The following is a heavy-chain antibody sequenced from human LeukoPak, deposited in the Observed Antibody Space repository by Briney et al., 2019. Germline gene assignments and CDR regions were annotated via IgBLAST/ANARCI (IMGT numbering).Heavy chain of an antibody. CDR3: AREAIAAGTDDAFDI. V-gene: IGHV3-7*01. CDR1: GFAFNNYW. J-gene: IGHJ3*02. D-gene: IGHD6-13*01. Sequence: GGSLRLSCAASGFAFNNYWMSWVRQAPGKGLEWVANIRQDGGEKYYVDSVKGRFTISRDNAKNSLYLQMNSLRAEDTAVYYCAREAIAAGTDDAFDIWGQGTMLTVSS. CDR2: IRQDGGEK.